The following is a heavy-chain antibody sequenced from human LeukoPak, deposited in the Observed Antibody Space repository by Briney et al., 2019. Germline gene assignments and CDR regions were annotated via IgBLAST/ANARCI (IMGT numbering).Heavy chain of an antibody. J-gene: IGHJ3*02. CDR3: AKDRSSSSPDVFDI. D-gene: IGHD6-6*01. CDR1: GGTFSSYA. CDR2: IIPIFGTT. V-gene: IGHV1-69*05. Sequence: PGASVKVSCKASGGTFSSYAISWVRQAPGQGLEWMGSIIPIFGTTNYAQNFQGRVTITTDESTSTAYMELSSLRSEDTAVYYCAKDRSSSSPDVFDIWGQGTMVTVSS.